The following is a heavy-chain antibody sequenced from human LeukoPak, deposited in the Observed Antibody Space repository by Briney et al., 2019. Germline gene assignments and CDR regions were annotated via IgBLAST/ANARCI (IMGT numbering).Heavy chain of an antibody. J-gene: IGHJ4*02. CDR2: INHSGST. CDR3: ARGFGSVRGVIPHGEQYYFDY. Sequence: SETLSPTCAVYGGSFSGYYWSWIRQPPGKGLEWIGEINHSGSTNYNPSLKSRVTISVDTSKNQFSLKLSSVTAADTAVYYCARGFGSVRGVIPHGEQYYFDYWGQGTLVTVSS. V-gene: IGHV4-34*01. CDR1: GGSFSGYY. D-gene: IGHD3-10*02.